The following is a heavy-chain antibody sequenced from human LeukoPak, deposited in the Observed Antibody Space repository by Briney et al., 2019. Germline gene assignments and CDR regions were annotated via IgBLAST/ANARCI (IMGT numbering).Heavy chain of an antibody. Sequence: GGSLRLSCAASGFTFSDVWMSWVRQAPGKGLEWVGRIKIKAHGTTTDYAAPVAGRFTISRDDSKTTLYLQMNSLQTEDTAVYYCTTSFLAVAGYYFDYWGQGTLVTVSS. CDR3: TTSFLAVAGYYFDY. CDR2: IKIKAHGTTT. D-gene: IGHD6-19*01. CDR1: GFTFSDVW. J-gene: IGHJ4*02. V-gene: IGHV3-15*01.